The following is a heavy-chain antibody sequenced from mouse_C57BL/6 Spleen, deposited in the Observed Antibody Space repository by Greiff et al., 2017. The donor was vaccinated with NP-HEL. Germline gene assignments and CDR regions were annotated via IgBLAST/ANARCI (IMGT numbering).Heavy chain of an antibody. CDR3: TTPIYDGYFAWFAY. V-gene: IGHV14-1*01. CDR2: IDPEDGDT. CDR1: GFNIKDYY. D-gene: IGHD2-3*01. Sequence: VQLQQSGAELVRPGASVKLSCTASGFNIKDYYMHWVKQRPEQGLEWIGRIDPEDGDTEYAPKFQGKATMTADTSSNTAYLQLSSLTSEDTAVYYCTTPIYDGYFAWFAYWGQGTLVTVSA. J-gene: IGHJ3*01.